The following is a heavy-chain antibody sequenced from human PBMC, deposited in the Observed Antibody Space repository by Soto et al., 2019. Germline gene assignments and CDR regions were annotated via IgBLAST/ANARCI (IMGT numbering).Heavy chain of an antibody. Sequence: PSETLSLTCTVYGGSFSDYYWSWIRQPPGKGLEWNGEINHSGSTNYNPSLKSRVTISVDTSKNQFSLKLSSVTAADTAVYYCARVYYDTSGHETGGAFDIWGQGTTVTVSS. CDR2: INHSGST. J-gene: IGHJ3*02. CDR1: GGSFSDYY. CDR3: ARVYYDTSGHETGGAFDI. D-gene: IGHD3-22*01. V-gene: IGHV4-34*01.